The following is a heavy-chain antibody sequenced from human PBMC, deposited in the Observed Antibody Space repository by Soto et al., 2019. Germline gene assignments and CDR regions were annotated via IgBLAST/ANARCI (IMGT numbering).Heavy chain of an antibody. D-gene: IGHD3-22*01. Sequence: GAAVKVSCKASGYTFTSYAMHWVRQAPGQRLEWMGWINAGNGNTKYSQKFQGRVTITRDTSASTAYMELSSLRSEDTAVYYCASSMYYYDSSGYHDAFDIWGQGTMVTVS. CDR2: INAGNGNT. V-gene: IGHV1-3*01. CDR1: GYTFTSYA. J-gene: IGHJ3*02. CDR3: ASSMYYYDSSGYHDAFDI.